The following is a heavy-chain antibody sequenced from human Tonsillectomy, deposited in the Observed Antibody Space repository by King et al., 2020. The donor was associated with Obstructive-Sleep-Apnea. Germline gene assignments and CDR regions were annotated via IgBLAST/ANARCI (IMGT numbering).Heavy chain of an antibody. V-gene: IGHV4-59*08. CDR2: IFPSGST. J-gene: IGHJ4*02. CDR1: GVSIRNYY. CDR3: ARHYSTGYYHFED. Sequence: VQLQESGPGLVKSSETLSLTCTVSGVSIRNYYWSWIRQPPGKGLEWSGYIFPSGSTNYNPSLKSRVTISIDTSKSQFSLRLSSVTAADTAVYYCARHYSTGYYHFEDWGQGTLVTVSS. D-gene: IGHD3-22*01.